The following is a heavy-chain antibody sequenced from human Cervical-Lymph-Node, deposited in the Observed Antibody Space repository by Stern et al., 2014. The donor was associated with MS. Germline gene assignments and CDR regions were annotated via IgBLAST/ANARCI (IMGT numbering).Heavy chain of an antibody. D-gene: IGHD2-15*01. CDR1: GGSISSHY. J-gene: IGHJ6*02. CDR3: VRYCGGGSCPDV. Sequence: VQLVESGPGLVKPSETLSLTCTVSGGSISSHYWTWMRQPPGKGLEWIGYTHYSGSTNYNPSLKSRVTMSVDTSKNQISLRLNSVTAADTAVYYCVRYCGGGSCPDVWGQGTTVTVSS. CDR2: THYSGST. V-gene: IGHV4-59*11.